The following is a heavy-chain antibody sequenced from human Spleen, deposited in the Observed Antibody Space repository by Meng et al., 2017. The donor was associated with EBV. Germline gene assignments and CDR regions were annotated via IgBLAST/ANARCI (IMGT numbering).Heavy chain of an antibody. CDR2: IYYSGST. J-gene: IGHJ4*02. D-gene: IGHD3-22*01. CDR3: VRIHYYDSSEIDY. Sequence: QLQRQEPGPGLVKPSETLSLTCTVSGGSISSSSYYWGWIRQPPGKGLEWIGSIYYSGSTYFNPSLKSRVTISVDTSKNQFSLKLSSVTAADTAVYYCVRIHYYDSSEIDYWGQGTLVTVSS. V-gene: IGHV4-39*01. CDR1: GGSISSSSYY.